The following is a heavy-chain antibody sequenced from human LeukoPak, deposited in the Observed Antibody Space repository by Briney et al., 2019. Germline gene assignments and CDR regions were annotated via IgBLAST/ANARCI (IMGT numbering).Heavy chain of an antibody. D-gene: IGHD2-2*03. CDR2: IFPSDSNI. CDR3: AGGRWICPDH. J-gene: IGHJ4*02. Sequence: GKPLITSCSLSAYSYTSYYIASQRQIHGHGLEYMRIIFPSDSNIMYSPSFEGQAAISAAKSVNTAYLQWSSLKASHSAMYYCAGGRWICPDHWGQGTLVTVSS. V-gene: IGHV5-51*01. CDR1: AYSYTSYY.